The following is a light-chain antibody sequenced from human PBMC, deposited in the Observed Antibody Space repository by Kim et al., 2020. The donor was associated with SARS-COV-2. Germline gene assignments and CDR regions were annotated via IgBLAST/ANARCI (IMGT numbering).Light chain of an antibody. Sequence: SACVEDRVTINGRASHVIGSQLHWYQQKAGNAPKILIYFASTFQSGVPSRFSGSASETDFTLTISSLQPEDFATYYSQQSVTLPYSFGQGTKLEIK. V-gene: IGKV1-39*01. CDR2: FAS. CDR1: HVIGSQ. CDR3: QQSVTLPYS. J-gene: IGKJ2*03.